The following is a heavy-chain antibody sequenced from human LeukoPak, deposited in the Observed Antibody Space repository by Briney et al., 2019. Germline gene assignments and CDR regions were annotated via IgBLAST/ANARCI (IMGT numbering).Heavy chain of an antibody. J-gene: IGHJ4*02. CDR2: IIPIFGTA. V-gene: IGHV1-69*13. D-gene: IGHD2-2*01. CDR1: GGTFSSYA. Sequence: GASVKVSCKASGGTFSSYAISWVRQAPGQGLEWMGGIIPIFGTANYAQKFQGRVTITADESTSTAYMELSSLRSEDTSVYYCAIVVVPARLYYFDYWGQGTLVTVSS. CDR3: AIVVVPARLYYFDY.